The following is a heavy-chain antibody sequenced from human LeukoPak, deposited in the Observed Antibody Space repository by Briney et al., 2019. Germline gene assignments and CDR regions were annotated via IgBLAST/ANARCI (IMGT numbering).Heavy chain of an antibody. CDR2: INAGNGNT. D-gene: IGHD3-10*01. J-gene: IGHJ5*02. CDR1: GYTFTSYA. Sequence: ASVKVSCTASGYTFTSYAMHWVRQAPGQRLEWMGWINAGNGNTKYSQKFQGRVTITRDTSASTAYMELSSLRSEDTAVYYCARDTYYYGSGSYRSTINWFDPWGQGTLVTVSS. V-gene: IGHV1-3*01. CDR3: ARDTYYYGSGSYRSTINWFDP.